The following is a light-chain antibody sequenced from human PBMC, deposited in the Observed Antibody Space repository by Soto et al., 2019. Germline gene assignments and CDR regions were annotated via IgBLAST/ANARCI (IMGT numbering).Light chain of an antibody. J-gene: IGKJ1*01. CDR3: QRMRT. CDR2: DAS. Sequence: DIQMTQSPSTLSASIGDRVTXTCRASQNINNWIAWYQQKPGKAPKFLIYDASTLESGVPSRFSGSGFGTEFSLTISSLQPDDFGSYYCQRMRTFGQGTKVDIK. V-gene: IGKV1-5*01. CDR1: QNINNW.